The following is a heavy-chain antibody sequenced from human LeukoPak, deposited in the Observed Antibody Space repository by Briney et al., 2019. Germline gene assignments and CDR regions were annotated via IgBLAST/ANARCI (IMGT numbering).Heavy chain of an antibody. J-gene: IGHJ4*02. CDR2: IRYDGSNK. CDR1: GFSFSSYG. Sequence: GGSLRLSCTASGFSFSSYGMDWVRQAPGKGLEWVAFIRYDGSNKYYADSVKGRFTISRDNSKNSLYLQMNSLRTEDTALYYCAKPRRGTITTGPAYTHWGQGTLVTVSS. CDR3: AKPRRGTITTGPAYTH. V-gene: IGHV3-30*02. D-gene: IGHD4-11*01.